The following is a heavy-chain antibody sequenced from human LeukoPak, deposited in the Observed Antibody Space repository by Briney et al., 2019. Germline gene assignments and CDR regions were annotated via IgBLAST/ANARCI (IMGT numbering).Heavy chain of an antibody. J-gene: IGHJ4*02. CDR1: GFTVSSNY. CDR3: ARITVTTNLPDY. D-gene: IGHD4-17*01. CDR2: ISGSGGST. Sequence: GGSLRLSCAASGFTVSSNYMSWVRQAPGKGLEWVSAISGSGGSTYYADSVKGRFTISRDNSKNTLYLQMNSLRAEDTAVYYCARITVTTNLPDYWGQGTLVTVSS. V-gene: IGHV3-23*01.